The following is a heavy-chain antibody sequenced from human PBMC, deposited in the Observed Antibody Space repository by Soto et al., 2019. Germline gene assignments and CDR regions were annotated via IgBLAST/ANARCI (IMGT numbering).Heavy chain of an antibody. CDR1: GYSFTSYW. CDR3: ARLDALLGYCSSTSCQSDYYGMDV. Sequence: PGESLKISCKGSGYSFTSYWIGWVRQMPGKGLEWMGIIYPGDSDTRYSPSFQGQVTISADKSISTAYLQWSSLKASDTAMYYCARLDALLGYCSSTSCQSDYYGMDVWGQGTTVTVSS. D-gene: IGHD2-2*01. V-gene: IGHV5-51*01. J-gene: IGHJ6*02. CDR2: IYPGDSDT.